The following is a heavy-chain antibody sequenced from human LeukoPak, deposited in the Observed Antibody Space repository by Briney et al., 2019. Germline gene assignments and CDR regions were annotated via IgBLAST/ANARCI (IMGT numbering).Heavy chain of an antibody. Sequence: GASVKVSCKASGGTFSTYAISWVRQAPGQGLEWMGGIIPMFGTANYAQKFQGRVTITADESTNTAHMELSSLRSGDTAVYYCARVGLRFLEWSHYMDVWGKGSTVTVSS. J-gene: IGHJ6*03. V-gene: IGHV1-69*13. CDR2: IIPMFGTA. D-gene: IGHD3-3*01. CDR1: GGTFSTYA. CDR3: ARVGLRFLEWSHYMDV.